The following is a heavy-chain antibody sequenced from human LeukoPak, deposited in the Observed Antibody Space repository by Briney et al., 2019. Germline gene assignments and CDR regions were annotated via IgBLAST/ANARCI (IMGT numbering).Heavy chain of an antibody. Sequence: ASVKVSCKASGYTFTGYYMHWVRQAPGQGLEWMGWINPNSGGTNYAQKFQGRVTMTRDTSISTAYMELSRLSSDDTDVYYCPRSRRPIAAAGTGNWFHPWGQGTLVTVSS. CDR1: GYTFTGYY. V-gene: IGHV1-2*02. D-gene: IGHD6-13*01. CDR3: PRSRRPIAAAGTGNWFHP. J-gene: IGHJ5*02. CDR2: INPNSGGT.